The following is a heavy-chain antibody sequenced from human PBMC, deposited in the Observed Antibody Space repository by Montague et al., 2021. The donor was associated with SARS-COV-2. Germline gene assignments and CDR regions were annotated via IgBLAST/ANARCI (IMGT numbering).Heavy chain of an antibody. D-gene: IGHD3-10*01. CDR3: ARDVRYYYDQ. V-gene: IGHV4-59*01. CDR2: VSYRGST. Sequence: SETLSLTCSVPGGSMSSYHWVWIRQPAGKGLEWIGYVSYRGSTNYNLSLKSRVTISLDTSKNRFSLRVTSVTAADTAVYYCARDVRYYYDQWGQGILVTVSS. CDR1: GGSMSSYH. J-gene: IGHJ4*02.